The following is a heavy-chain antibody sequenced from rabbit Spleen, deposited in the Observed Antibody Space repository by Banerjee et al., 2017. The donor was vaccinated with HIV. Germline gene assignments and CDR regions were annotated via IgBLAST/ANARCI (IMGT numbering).Heavy chain of an antibody. J-gene: IGHJ6*01. V-gene: IGHV1S40*01. D-gene: IGHD7-1*01. CDR2: IAGSSSGFP. Sequence: EESGGDLVKPGASLTLTCTASGFSFIAGYYMCWVRQAPGKGLVWISCIAGSSSGFPDSATWATGRFTISKTSSTTVTLQMTSLTVADTATYFCARDTGTRFSSYGMDLWGPGTLVTVS. CDR3: ARDTGTRFSSYGMDL. CDR1: GFSFIAGYY.